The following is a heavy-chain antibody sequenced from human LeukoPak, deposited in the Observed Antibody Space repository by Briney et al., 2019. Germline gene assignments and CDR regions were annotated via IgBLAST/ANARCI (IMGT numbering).Heavy chain of an antibody. D-gene: IGHD3-3*01. CDR3: FFKQKTAYDFWSGYNY. J-gene: IGHJ4*02. Sequence: GGSLRLSCAASGFTVSSNYMSLVRNDTGKWLDLFSVMYSGGSTYYEDYMKGRFTISSDNSKNTLYLQMNSLRAEDTAVYYFFFKQKTAYDFWSGYNYWGQGTLVTVSS. CDR2: MYSGGST. V-gene: IGHV3-53*01. CDR1: GFTVSSNY.